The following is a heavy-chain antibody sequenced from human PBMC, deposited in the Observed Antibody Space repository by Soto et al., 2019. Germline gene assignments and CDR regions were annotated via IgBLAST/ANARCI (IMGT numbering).Heavy chain of an antibody. D-gene: IGHD4-17*01. Sequence: PSETLSLTCTVSGGSISSYYWSWIRQPPGKGLEWIGYIYYSGSTNYNPSLKSRVTISVDTSKNQFSLKLSSATAADTAVYYCARFTVTKAFWDYWGQGTLVTVSS. CDR3: ARFTVTKAFWDY. V-gene: IGHV4-59*01. CDR1: GGSISSYY. J-gene: IGHJ4*02. CDR2: IYYSGST.